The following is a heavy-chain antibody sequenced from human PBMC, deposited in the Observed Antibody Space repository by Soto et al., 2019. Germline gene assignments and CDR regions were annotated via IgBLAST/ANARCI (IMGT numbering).Heavy chain of an antibody. Sequence: GGSLRLFCAASGFTFSSYAMSWVRQAPGKGLEWVSAISGSGGSTYYADSVKGRFTISRDNSKNTLYLQMNSLRAEDTAVYYCAKTASSITMIVVVTNAPYFDYWGQGTLVTVSS. CDR1: GFTFSSYA. D-gene: IGHD3-22*01. J-gene: IGHJ4*02. CDR2: ISGSGGST. CDR3: AKTASSITMIVVVTNAPYFDY. V-gene: IGHV3-23*01.